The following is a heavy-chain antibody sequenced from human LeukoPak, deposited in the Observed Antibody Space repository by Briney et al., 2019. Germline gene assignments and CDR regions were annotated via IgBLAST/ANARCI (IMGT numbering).Heavy chain of an antibody. CDR2: TYHSGST. J-gene: IGHJ4*02. Sequence: MASETLSLTCAVSGGSISSSNWWTWVRQPPGKGLEWIGETYHSGSTNYNPSLKSRVTISVDKSKNQFSLNLSSVTAADTAVYYCAAKTGNYRSSDYWGQGTLVTVSS. CDR3: AAKTGNYRSSDY. V-gene: IGHV4-4*02. CDR1: GGSISSSNW. D-gene: IGHD1-7*01.